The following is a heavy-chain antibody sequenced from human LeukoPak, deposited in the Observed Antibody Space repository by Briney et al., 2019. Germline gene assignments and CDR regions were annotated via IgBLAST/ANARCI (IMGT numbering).Heavy chain of an antibody. J-gene: IGHJ3*02. CDR2: INSDGSST. V-gene: IGHV3-74*01. CDR3: ARGRGYSYGGFDAFDI. CDR1: GFTFSSYA. Sequence: GGSLRLSCAASGFTFSSYAMSWVRQAPGKGLEWVSCINSDGSSTSYADSVKGRFTISRDNAKNTLYLQMNSLRAEDTAVYYCARGRGYSYGGFDAFDIWGQGTMVTVSS. D-gene: IGHD5-18*01.